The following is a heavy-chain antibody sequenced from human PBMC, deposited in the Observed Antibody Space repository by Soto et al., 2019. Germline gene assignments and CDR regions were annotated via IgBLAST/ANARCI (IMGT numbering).Heavy chain of an antibody. Sequence: PGGSLRLSCAASGFTFSSYAMSWVRQAPGKGLEWVSGISGLGGTTYYADSVKGRFTISRDNSKNTLDLQMNSLRAEDTAVYFCAKECQAAPGRGVDNWGQGTPVTVSS. CDR2: ISGLGGTT. CDR3: AKECQAAPGRGVDN. J-gene: IGHJ4*02. D-gene: IGHD6-13*01. V-gene: IGHV3-23*01. CDR1: GFTFSSYA.